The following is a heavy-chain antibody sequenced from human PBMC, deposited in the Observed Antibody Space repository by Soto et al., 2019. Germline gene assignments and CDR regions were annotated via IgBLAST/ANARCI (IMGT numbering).Heavy chain of an antibody. CDR3: ASPGIAVAGTRKNFDY. CDR2: IYPGDSDT. CDR1: GYSFTSYW. V-gene: IGHV5-51*01. D-gene: IGHD6-19*01. J-gene: IGHJ4*02. Sequence: PGESLKISCKGSGYSFTSYWIGWVRQMPGKGLEWMGIIYPGDSDTRYSPSFQGQVTISADKSISTAYLQWSSLKASDSAMYYCASPGIAVAGTRKNFDYWGQGTLVTVSS.